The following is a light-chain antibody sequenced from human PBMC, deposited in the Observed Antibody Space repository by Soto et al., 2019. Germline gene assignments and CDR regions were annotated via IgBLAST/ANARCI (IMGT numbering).Light chain of an antibody. CDR1: YSNIGSNS. J-gene: IGLJ2*01. CDR3: GTWDSSLSGAL. V-gene: IGLV1-51*02. Sequence: QSVLTQAPSVSAAPGQRVTISCSGGYSNIGSNSVSWYQQLPGAAPKLLIFQNNKRRSGIPDRFSGSKSGTSATLGISGLQTGDEATSYCGTWDSSLSGALFGGGTQLTVL. CDR2: QNN.